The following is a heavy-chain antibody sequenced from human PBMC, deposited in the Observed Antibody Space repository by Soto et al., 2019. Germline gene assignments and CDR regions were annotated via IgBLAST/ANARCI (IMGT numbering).Heavy chain of an antibody. J-gene: IGHJ4*02. CDR2: ISYEGSNK. D-gene: IGHD4-4*01. Sequence: GGSLRLSCAASGYTFSSYAMHWVRQAPGTGLEWVAVISYEGSNKYYADSVKGRFTISRDNSKNTLYLQMNSLRTEDTAVYYCARVLGGMATVPFDYWGQGALVTVSS. V-gene: IGHV3-30-3*01. CDR3: ARVLGGMATVPFDY. CDR1: GYTFSSYA.